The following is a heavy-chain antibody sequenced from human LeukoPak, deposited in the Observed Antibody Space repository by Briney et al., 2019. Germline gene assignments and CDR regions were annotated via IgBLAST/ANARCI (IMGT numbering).Heavy chain of an antibody. CDR3: ARDFDYTDP. CDR2: ISGTSSYM. J-gene: IGHJ5*02. CDR1: GFNFRDYS. Sequence: GGSLRLSCVAYGFNFRDYSMNWVRQAPGKGLDWVSGISGTSSYMYYGDSVKGRFTVSRDNAKNSLYLQMESLRVEDTAVYYCARDFDYTDPWGQGTLVTVSS. D-gene: IGHD3-9*01. V-gene: IGHV3-21*04.